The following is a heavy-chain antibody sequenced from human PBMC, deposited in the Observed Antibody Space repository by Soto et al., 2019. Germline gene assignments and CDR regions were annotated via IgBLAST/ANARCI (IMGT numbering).Heavy chain of an antibody. CDR2: INHSGST. Sequence: SETLSLTCAVYGGSFSGYYWSWIRQPPGKGLEWIGEINHSGSTNYNPSLKSRVTISVDTSKNQFSLKLCSVTAADTAVYYCARINVLRFLEWSNPPLLHYAMDGCGHGTTVT. J-gene: IGHJ6*02. CDR1: GGSFSGYY. CDR3: ARINVLRFLEWSNPPLLHYAMDG. V-gene: IGHV4-34*01. D-gene: IGHD3-3*01.